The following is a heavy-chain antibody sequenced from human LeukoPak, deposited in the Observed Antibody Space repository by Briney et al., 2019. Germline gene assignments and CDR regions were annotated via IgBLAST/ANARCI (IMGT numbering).Heavy chain of an antibody. V-gene: IGHV4-59*01. CDR1: GGSISSYY. CDR2: IYYSGST. D-gene: IGHD4-11*01. J-gene: IGHJ4*02. CDR3: ARGRLPIDY. Sequence: SEPLSLTCTVSGGSISSYYWSWIRQPPGKGLEWIGYIYYSGSTNYNPSLKSRVTISVDTSKNQFSLKLSSVTAADTAVYYCARGRLPIDYWGQGTLVTVSS.